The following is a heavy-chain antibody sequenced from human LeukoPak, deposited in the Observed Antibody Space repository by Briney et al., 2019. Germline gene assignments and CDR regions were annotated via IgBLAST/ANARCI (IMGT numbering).Heavy chain of an antibody. CDR3: ATLSYGGNSSCFDY. V-gene: IGHV3-7*01. D-gene: IGHD4-23*01. J-gene: IGHJ4*02. CDR2: IKQDGSEK. CDR1: GLTFSNYW. Sequence: GGSLRLSCAASGLTFSNYWMSWVRQAPGKGLEWVANIKQDGSEKYYVGSVKGRFTISRDTAKNSLYLQMNSLRAEDTAVYYCATLSYGGNSSCFDYWGQGTLVTVSS.